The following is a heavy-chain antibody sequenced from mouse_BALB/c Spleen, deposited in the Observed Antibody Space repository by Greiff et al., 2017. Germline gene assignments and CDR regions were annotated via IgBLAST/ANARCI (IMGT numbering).Heavy chain of an antibody. CDR1: GFTFTSFG. J-gene: IGHJ4*01. CDR2: ISSGSSTI. V-gene: IGHV5-17*02. Sequence: EVQLMESGAGLVQPGGSRKLSCAASGFTFTSFGMHWVRQVPEKGLEWVGYISSGSSTIYYADTVKGRFTITRATPKNTLFLQMTSLRSEDTAIDYCARSSVRGRVRAMDYWGQGTSVTVSS. D-gene: IGHD1-2*01. CDR3: ARSSVRGRVRAMDY.